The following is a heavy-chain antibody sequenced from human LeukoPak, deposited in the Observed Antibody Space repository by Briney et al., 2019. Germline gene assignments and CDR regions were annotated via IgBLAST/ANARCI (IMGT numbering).Heavy chain of an antibody. J-gene: IGHJ4*02. CDR2: IYSGGST. CDR3: ARLVGITYFGY. Sequence: GSLRLSCAAPGFTVSSNYMSWVRQAPGKGLEWVSVIYSGGSTYHADSVKGRFTISRDNSKNTLFLQMNTLSAEDTAVYYCARLVGITYFGYWGQGTLVTVSS. V-gene: IGHV3-53*01. CDR1: GFTVSSNY. D-gene: IGHD2-15*01.